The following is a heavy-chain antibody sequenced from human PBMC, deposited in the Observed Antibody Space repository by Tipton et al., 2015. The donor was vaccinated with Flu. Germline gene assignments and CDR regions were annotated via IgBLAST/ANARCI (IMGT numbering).Heavy chain of an antibody. Sequence: RSLRLSCTASGFTFGDYAMSWVRQAPGKGLEWVGFIRSKAYGGTTEYAASVKGRFTISRDDSKSIAYLQMNSLKTEDTAVYYCTRDTGNSWSGYFDYWGQGTLVTVSS. V-gene: IGHV3-49*04. CDR3: TRDTGNSWSGYFDY. CDR1: GFTFGDYA. D-gene: IGHD6-13*01. J-gene: IGHJ4*02. CDR2: IRSKAYGGTT.